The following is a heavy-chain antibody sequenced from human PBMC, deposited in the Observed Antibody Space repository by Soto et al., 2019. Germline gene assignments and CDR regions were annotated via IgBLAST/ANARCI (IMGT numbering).Heavy chain of an antibody. V-gene: IGHV3-15*05. J-gene: IGHJ4*01. CDR2: IKRKTDGGTT. D-gene: IGHD3-22*01. Sequence: PGGSLRLSCAASGFTFSNVWMTWIRQAPGKGLEWVGRIKRKTDGGTTDFAAPVRSRFTISRDDSRNMPYIQMNSLNTEDTAVYYCTTDSFSTMIEVGIDYWGHGTLLTVSS. CDR3: TTDSFSTMIEVGIDY. CDR1: GFTFSNVW.